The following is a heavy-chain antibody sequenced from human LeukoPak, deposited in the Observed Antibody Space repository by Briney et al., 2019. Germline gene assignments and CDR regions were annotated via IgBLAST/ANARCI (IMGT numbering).Heavy chain of an antibody. D-gene: IGHD6-13*01. CDR1: GGSISSSSYY. J-gene: IGHJ2*01. V-gene: IGHV4-39*07. CDR2: INHSGST. Sequence: SETLSLTCTVSGGSISSSSYYWGWIRQPPGKGLEWIGEINHSGSTNYNPSLKSRVTISVDTSKNQFSLKLSSVTAADTAVYYCARGIFVQQQLAYFDLWGRGTLVTVSS. CDR3: ARGIFVQQQLAYFDL.